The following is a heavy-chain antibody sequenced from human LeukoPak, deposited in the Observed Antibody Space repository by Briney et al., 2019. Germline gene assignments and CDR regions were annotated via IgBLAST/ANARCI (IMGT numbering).Heavy chain of an antibody. CDR3: ARESPAVDY. J-gene: IGHJ4*02. CDR2: ITSTGSTT. Sequence: GESLRLSCAASGFTFSIYRMNWVRQAPGKGLEWVSYITSTGSTTYYADSVKGRFTISRDNAKNSLYLQLNSLRDEDTAVYYCARESPAVDYWGQGSLVTVSS. V-gene: IGHV3-48*02. CDR1: GFTFSIYR.